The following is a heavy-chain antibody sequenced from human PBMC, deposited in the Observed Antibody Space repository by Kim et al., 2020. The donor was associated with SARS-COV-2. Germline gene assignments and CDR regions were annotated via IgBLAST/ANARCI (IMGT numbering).Heavy chain of an antibody. J-gene: IGHJ2*01. D-gene: IGHD3-16*01. CDR2: INTDGSSI. Sequence: GGSLRLSCAASGFTFSRTWMYWVRQAPGKGLVWISRINTDGSSITYADSVKDRFTISRDNAKNTLHLQMNTLTAEDTAVYYCAKVGVDWYFDLWGRGTLVTVSS. CDR3: AKVGVDWYFDL. V-gene: IGHV3-74*03. CDR1: GFTFSRTW.